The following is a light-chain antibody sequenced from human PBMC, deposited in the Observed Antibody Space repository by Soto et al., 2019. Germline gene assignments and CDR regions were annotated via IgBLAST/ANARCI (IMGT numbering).Light chain of an antibody. CDR3: QQYNNRPWT. CDR2: GAS. J-gene: IGKJ1*01. CDR1: QSVSSN. Sequence: EIGMTQRPATLSVSPGERATLSCRASQSVSSNLAWYQQKPGQAPRLLIYGASTRATGIPSRFSGSGSGTDFTLTISSLQSEDFAAYYCQQYNNRPWTFGQGTKVDI. V-gene: IGKV3-15*01.